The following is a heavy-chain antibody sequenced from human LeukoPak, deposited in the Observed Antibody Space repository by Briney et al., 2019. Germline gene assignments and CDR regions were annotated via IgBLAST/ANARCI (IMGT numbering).Heavy chain of an antibody. D-gene: IGHD5-18*01. CDR1: GYSFITYG. CDR2: ITVYNGNT. J-gene: IGHJ6*03. V-gene: IGHV1-18*01. Sequence: GASVKVSCKASGYSFITYGISWVRQAPGQGLEWMGRITVYNGNTNYAERFQGRVTMTTDTSTSTAYMELRSLRSDDTAAYYCGRSGYRYSYDFDYYMDVWAKGTTITVSS. CDR3: GRSGYRYSYDFDYYMDV.